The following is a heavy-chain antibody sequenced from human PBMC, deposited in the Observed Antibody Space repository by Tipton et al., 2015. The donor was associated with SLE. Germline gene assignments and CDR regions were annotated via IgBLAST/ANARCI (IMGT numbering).Heavy chain of an antibody. CDR2: MNSVSGDT. CDR1: GYTFTDYE. V-gene: IGHV1-8*02. J-gene: IGHJ6*03. CDR3: ARGVEWWPYYMDV. D-gene: IGHD3-3*01. Sequence: QSGPEVKKPGASVKVSCEASGYTFTDYEINWVRQASGQGLEWMGRMNSVSGDTDFAQKFQGRLTMTRSTSINTAYMELRSLRSEDTAVYYCARGVEWWPYYMDVWGKGTTVTVSS.